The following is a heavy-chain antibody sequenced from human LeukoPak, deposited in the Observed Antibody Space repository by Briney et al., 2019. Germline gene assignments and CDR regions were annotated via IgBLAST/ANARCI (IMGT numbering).Heavy chain of an antibody. CDR3: ATCESDYYDSSGYYYYFDY. Sequence: ASVKVSCKASGYTFTRYGISWVRQAPGQGLEWMGWISAYNGNTNYAQKLQGRVTMTTDTSTSTAYMELRSLRSDDTAVYYCATCESDYYDSSGYYYYFDYWGQGTLVTVSS. CDR2: ISAYNGNT. D-gene: IGHD3-22*01. J-gene: IGHJ4*02. CDR1: GYTFTRYG. V-gene: IGHV1-18*01.